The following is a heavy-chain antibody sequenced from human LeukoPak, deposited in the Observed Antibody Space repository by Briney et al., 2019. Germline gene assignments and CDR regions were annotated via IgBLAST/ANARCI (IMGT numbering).Heavy chain of an antibody. Sequence: SVKVSCKASGGTFSSYAISWVRQAPGQGLEWMGGIIPIFGTANYAQKFQGRVTITADESTSTAYMELSSLRSEDMAVYYCARDSSGGGSNWFDPWGQGTLVTVSS. CDR2: IIPIFGTA. D-gene: IGHD6-19*01. CDR3: ARDSSGGGSNWFDP. V-gene: IGHV1-69*13. J-gene: IGHJ5*02. CDR1: GGTFSSYA.